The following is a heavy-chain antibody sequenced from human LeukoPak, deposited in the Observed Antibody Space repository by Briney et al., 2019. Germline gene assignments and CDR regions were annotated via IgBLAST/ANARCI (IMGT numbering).Heavy chain of an antibody. CDR1: GGSISSYY. V-gene: IGHV4-59*01. CDR3: ARAGRDGYNYFDY. Sequence: SETLSLTCTVSGGSISSYYWSWIRQPPGRGLEWIGYIYYSGSTNYNPSLQSRVTISVDTSKTQFSLKLRSVTAADTAVYYCARAGRDGYNYFDYWGQGTLVTVSS. J-gene: IGHJ4*02. CDR2: IYYSGST. D-gene: IGHD5-24*01.